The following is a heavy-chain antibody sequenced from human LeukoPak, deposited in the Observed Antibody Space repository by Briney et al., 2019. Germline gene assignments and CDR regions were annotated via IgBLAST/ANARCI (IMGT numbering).Heavy chain of an antibody. Sequence: GGSLRLSCAASGFTFSDYYMSWIRQAPGKGLEWVSHVCERGGCIFYGDSVKGRLTIHMDSVKDAVYLLMYSLRAEDTVVYFGSKTAASMDVWGKGITVTVSS. J-gene: IGHJ6*03. D-gene: IGHD2-15*01. V-gene: IGHV3-11*04. CDR1: GFTFSDYY. CDR3: SKTAASMDV. CDR2: VCERGGCI.